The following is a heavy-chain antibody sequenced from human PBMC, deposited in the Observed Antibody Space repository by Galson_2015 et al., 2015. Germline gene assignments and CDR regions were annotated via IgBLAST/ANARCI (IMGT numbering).Heavy chain of an antibody. CDR3: ARGGITMIVAPAYTTFDY. CDR1: GGTFSSYA. Sequence: SCKASGGTFSSYAISWVRQAPGQGLEWMGGIIPIFGTANYAQKFQGRVTITADESTSTAYMELSSLRSEDTAVYYCARGGITMIVAPAYTTFDYWGQGTLVTVSS. V-gene: IGHV1-69*01. D-gene: IGHD3-22*01. J-gene: IGHJ4*02. CDR2: IIPIFGTA.